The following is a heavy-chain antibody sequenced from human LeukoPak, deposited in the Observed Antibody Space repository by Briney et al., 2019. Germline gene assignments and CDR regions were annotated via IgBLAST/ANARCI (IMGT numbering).Heavy chain of an antibody. Sequence: GGSLRLSCAASGFTFSSYGMSWVRQAPGKGLGWVSAISGSGDSTYYADSVKGRFTISRDNSKNVLYLQMNSLKVEDTALYYCARGLFLSGYLDAFDIWGQGTVVTVSS. CDR1: GFTFSSYG. J-gene: IGHJ3*02. CDR2: ISGSGDST. D-gene: IGHD3-22*01. V-gene: IGHV3-23*01. CDR3: ARGLFLSGYLDAFDI.